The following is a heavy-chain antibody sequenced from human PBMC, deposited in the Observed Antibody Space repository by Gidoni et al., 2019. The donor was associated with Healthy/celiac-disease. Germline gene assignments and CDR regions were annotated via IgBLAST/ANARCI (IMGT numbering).Heavy chain of an antibody. V-gene: IGHV1-24*01. CDR2: FDPEDGET. J-gene: IGHJ4*02. D-gene: IGHD3-3*01. Sequence: QVQLVQSGAAVKKPGASVKVSCQVSGYTLTELSMHWVRQAPGKGLEWRGGFDPEDGETIYAQKFQGRFTRTEDTSTDTAYMELSSLRSEDTAVYYCATGGGSGYHDYWGQGTLVTVSS. CDR3: ATGGGSGYHDY. CDR1: GYTLTELS.